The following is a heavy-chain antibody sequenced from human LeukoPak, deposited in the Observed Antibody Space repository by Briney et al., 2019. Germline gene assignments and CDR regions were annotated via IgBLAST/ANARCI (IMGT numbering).Heavy chain of an antibody. J-gene: IGHJ6*03. CDR3: ARVTYYYGSGSFYYYMDV. Sequence: SQTLSLTCTVSGVSISSGSYYWSWLRQPAGKGLEWIVRIYTSGSTNYNPSLKSRVTISVDTSKNQFSLQLSSVTAADTAVYYWARVTYYYGSGSFYYYMDVWGKGTTVTVSS. CDR1: GVSISSGSYY. CDR2: IYTSGST. D-gene: IGHD3-10*01. V-gene: IGHV4-61*02.